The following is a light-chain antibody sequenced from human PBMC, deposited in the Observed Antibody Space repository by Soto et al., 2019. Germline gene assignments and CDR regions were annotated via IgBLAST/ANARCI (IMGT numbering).Light chain of an antibody. CDR1: QSVSSY. CDR3: QQRSNWPIT. V-gene: IGKV3-11*01. Sequence: EIVLTQSPVTLSLSPGERATLSCRASQSVSSYLAWYQQKPGQAPRLLIYDASNRATDIPARFSGSGSGTDFTLTISSLEPEDFAVYYGQQRSNWPITFGQGTRLEIK. J-gene: IGKJ5*01. CDR2: DAS.